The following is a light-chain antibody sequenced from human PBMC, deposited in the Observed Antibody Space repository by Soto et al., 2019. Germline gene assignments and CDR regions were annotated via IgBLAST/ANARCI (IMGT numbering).Light chain of an antibody. J-gene: IGKJ1*01. CDR2: AAS. Sequence: EIVMTQSPATLSVSPGESATLSCRASQSVSNYLVWYQQKPGQAPRLPIYAASTRATGIQARFSGSGSETEFTLTIRSLQSEDLAVYYCKQYANWPKTFGQGTKVDI. CDR3: KQYANWPKT. CDR1: QSVSNY. V-gene: IGKV3-15*01.